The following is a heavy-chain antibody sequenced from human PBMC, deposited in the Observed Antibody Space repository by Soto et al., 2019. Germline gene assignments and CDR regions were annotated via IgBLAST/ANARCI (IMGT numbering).Heavy chain of an antibody. CDR2: MYNTGST. CDR3: ARDLWGYCGADXYPLDV. J-gene: IGHJ6*02. Sequence: SETLSLTCTVSGGSISSYYWSWIRQPPGKGLEWIGYMYNTGSTIYNPSLKSRVTISVDTSKNQFSLKLNSVTAADTAVYYCARDLWGYCGADXYPLDVWGQGTTVTVS. D-gene: IGHD2-21*02. V-gene: IGHV4-59*01. CDR1: GGSISSYY.